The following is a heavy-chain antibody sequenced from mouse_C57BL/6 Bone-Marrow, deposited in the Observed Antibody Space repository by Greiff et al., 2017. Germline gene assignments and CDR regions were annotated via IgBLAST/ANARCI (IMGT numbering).Heavy chain of an antibody. D-gene: IGHD3-2*02. Sequence: DVKLVESGGDLVKPGGSLKLSCAASGFTFSSYGMSWVRQTPDKRLEWVATISSGGSYTYYPDSVKGRFTISRDKAKNTLYLQMSSLKSEDTAMYYCARPRDSSGYWFAYWGQGTLVTVSA. CDR1: GFTFSSYG. CDR3: ARPRDSSGYWFAY. CDR2: ISSGGSYT. J-gene: IGHJ3*01. V-gene: IGHV5-6*02.